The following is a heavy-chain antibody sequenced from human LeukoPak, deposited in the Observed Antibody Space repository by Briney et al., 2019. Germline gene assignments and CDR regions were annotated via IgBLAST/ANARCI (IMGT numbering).Heavy chain of an antibody. CDR1: GYTSTSYD. Sequence: ASVKVSCKASGYTSTSYDINWVRQAAGQGLEWMGWMNPNSGNTGYAQKFQGRVTMTRNTSISTAYMELSSLRSEDTAVYYCARGRGCDFWSGYFRDYYYGMDVWGQGTTVTVSS. J-gene: IGHJ6*02. CDR3: ARGRGCDFWSGYFRDYYYGMDV. D-gene: IGHD3-3*01. V-gene: IGHV1-8*01. CDR2: MNPNSGNT.